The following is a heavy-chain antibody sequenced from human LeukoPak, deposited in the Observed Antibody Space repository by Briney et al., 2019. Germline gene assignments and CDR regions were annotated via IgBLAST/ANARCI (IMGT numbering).Heavy chain of an antibody. V-gene: IGHV3-7*01. CDR1: GFTFSSYW. CDR2: IKQDVSEK. D-gene: IGHD3-10*01. J-gene: IGHJ4*02. CDR3: ARDRYYGSGSYYYFGY. Sequence: GGSLRLSCAASGFTFSSYWMSWVRQAPGKGLEWVANIKQDVSEKYYVDSVKGRFTISRDNAKSSLYLQMNSLRDEDTAVYYCARDRYYGSGSYYYFGYWGQGTLVTVSS.